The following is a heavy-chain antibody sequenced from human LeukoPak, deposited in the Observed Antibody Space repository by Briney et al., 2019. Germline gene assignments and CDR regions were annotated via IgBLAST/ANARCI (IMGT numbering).Heavy chain of an antibody. Sequence: GGSPRLSCAASGFTFSSYAMSWVRQAPGKGLEWVSAISGSGGSTYYADSVKGRFTISRDSSKNTLYLQMNSLRAEDTAVYYCAKRHYDFWSGYQNQMYYFDYWGQGTLVTVSS. V-gene: IGHV3-23*01. D-gene: IGHD3-3*01. J-gene: IGHJ4*02. CDR2: ISGSGGST. CDR3: AKRHYDFWSGYQNQMYYFDY. CDR1: GFTFSSYA.